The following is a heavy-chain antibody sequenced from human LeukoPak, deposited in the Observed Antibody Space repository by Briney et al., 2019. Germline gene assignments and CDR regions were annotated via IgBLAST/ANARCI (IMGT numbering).Heavy chain of an antibody. J-gene: IGHJ4*02. D-gene: IGHD5-18*01. CDR1: GGSISSSNW. V-gene: IGHV4-4*02. CDR3: ASQVVDTAMVIFY. Sequence: SETLSLTCAVSGGSISSSNWWSWVRQPPGKGLEWIGEIYHSRSTNYNPSLKSRVTISVDKSKNQFSLKLSSVTAADTAVYYCASQVVDTAMVIFYWGQGTLVTVSS. CDR2: IYHSRST.